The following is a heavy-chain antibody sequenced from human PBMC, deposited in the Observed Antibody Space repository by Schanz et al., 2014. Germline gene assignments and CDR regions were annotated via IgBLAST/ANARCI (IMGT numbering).Heavy chain of an antibody. CDR3: ARESVSRTRVFDP. V-gene: IGHV1-2*06. Sequence: QVQVIQSGPEVKKPGASVKVSCKASGYTFTNHYLHWVRQAPGQGLEWMGRISPSSGGTNYAQNFQGRVAMAKDTSINTVDMELSTLTSDDTAVYYCARESVSRTRVFDPWGQGTLVTVSS. CDR2: ISPSSGGT. J-gene: IGHJ5*02. CDR1: GYTFTNHY. D-gene: IGHD3-3*01.